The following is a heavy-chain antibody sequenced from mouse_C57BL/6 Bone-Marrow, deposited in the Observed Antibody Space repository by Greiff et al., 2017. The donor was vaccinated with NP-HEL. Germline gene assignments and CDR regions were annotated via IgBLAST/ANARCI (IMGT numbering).Heavy chain of an antibody. CDR3: AKHLITTVVAPWYFDD. Sequence: QVQLKQSGPGLVAPSQSLSITCTVSGFSLTSYGVSWVRQPPGKGLEWLGVIWGDGSTNYHSALISRLSISTDNSTSQVFLKLNSLQTDDTTTNSCAKHLITTVVAPWYFDDWGTGTTVTVAS. D-gene: IGHD1-1*01. V-gene: IGHV2-3*01. CDR1: GFSLTSYG. J-gene: IGHJ1*03. CDR2: IWGDGST.